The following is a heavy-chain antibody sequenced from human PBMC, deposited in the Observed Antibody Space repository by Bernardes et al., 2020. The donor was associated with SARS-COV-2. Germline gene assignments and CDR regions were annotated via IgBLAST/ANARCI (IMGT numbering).Heavy chain of an antibody. Sequence: ASEKVSCKASGYSFTGYYMHWVRQAPGPVIEWLGWMNPNSGGTNYAQKFQGRVTMTRDTSTTTAYMELSRLRSDDTAVYYCASQYQTLEYFDYWGQGTLVTVSS. V-gene: IGHV1-2*02. J-gene: IGHJ4*02. D-gene: IGHD2-2*01. CDR1: GYSFTGYY. CDR3: ASQYQTLEYFDY. CDR2: MNPNSGGT.